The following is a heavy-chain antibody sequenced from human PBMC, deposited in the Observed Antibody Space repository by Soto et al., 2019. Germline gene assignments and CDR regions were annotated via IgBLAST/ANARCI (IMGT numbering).Heavy chain of an antibody. J-gene: IGHJ4*02. CDR2: VSFDGSKK. D-gene: IGHD3-10*01. Sequence: QEQLVESGGGVVQPGRSLRLSCVVSGFTFCTYGMHWVRQAPGKGLEWVAVVSFDGSKKYTTDSVKGRFTISRDNSKNTLHLQMNNLRPDDTAVYYCAKDTVHMGMVFDLWGLGTLVTVSS. V-gene: IGHV3-30*18. CDR1: GFTFCTYG. CDR3: AKDTVHMGMVFDL.